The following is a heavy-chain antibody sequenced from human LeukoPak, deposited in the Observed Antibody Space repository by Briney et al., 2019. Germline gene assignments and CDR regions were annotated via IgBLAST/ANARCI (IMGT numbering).Heavy chain of an antibody. CDR1: GYTFTSYG. CDR2: ISAYNGNT. Sequence: GSSVKVSCKASGYTFTSYGISWVRQAPGQGLEWMGWISAYNGNTNYAQKLQGRVTMTTDTSTSTAYMELRSLRSDDTAVYYCARLVGYCSGASYYPGYYYGMDVWGQGTTVTVSS. J-gene: IGHJ6*02. D-gene: IGHD2-15*01. V-gene: IGHV1-18*01. CDR3: ARLVGYCSGASYYPGYYYGMDV.